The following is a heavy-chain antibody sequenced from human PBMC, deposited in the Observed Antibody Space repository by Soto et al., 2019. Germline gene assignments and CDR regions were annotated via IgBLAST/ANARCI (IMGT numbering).Heavy chain of an antibody. CDR3: VKYGKTIQWLSTFDY. J-gene: IGHJ4*02. CDR1: GFTFSSYA. Sequence: GGSLRLSCSASGFTFSSYAMHWVRQAPGKGLEYVSAISSNGGSTYYADSVKGRFTISRDNSKNTLYLQMSSLRAEDTAVYYCVKYGKTIQWLSTFDYWGQGTLVTVSS. D-gene: IGHD3-22*01. CDR2: ISSNGGST. V-gene: IGHV3-64D*08.